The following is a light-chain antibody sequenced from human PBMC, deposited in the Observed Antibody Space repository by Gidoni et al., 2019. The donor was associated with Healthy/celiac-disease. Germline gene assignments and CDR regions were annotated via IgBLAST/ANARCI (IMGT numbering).Light chain of an antibody. Sequence: EILFSQSPATLSLSPGERATLSCRASQSVSSSLAWYQQKPGQTPRLLIYDASNRATGIPARFSGSGSGTDFTLTISSLEPEDFAVYYCQQRSNWPPVTFGGGTKVEIK. CDR2: DAS. CDR1: QSVSSS. V-gene: IGKV3-11*01. CDR3: QQRSNWPPVT. J-gene: IGKJ4*01.